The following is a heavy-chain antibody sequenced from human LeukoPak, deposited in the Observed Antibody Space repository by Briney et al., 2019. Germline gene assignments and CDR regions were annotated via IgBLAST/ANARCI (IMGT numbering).Heavy chain of an antibody. CDR1: GGSISSYYW. CDR3: AHSRYGSGSYTENNYFNY. D-gene: IGHD3-10*01. J-gene: IGHJ4*02. CDR2: IYWDDDK. Sequence: TLSLTCTVSGGSISSYYWSWIRQPPGKALEWLALIYWDDDKRYSPSLKSRLTTTKDTSKNQVVLTMTNMDPVDTATYYCAHSRYGSGSYTENNYFNYWGQGTLVTVSS. V-gene: IGHV2-5*08.